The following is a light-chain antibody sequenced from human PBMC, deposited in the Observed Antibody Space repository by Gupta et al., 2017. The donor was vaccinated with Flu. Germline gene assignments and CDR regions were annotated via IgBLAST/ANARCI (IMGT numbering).Light chain of an antibody. CDR1: SSDVGGYNF. CDR3: SSYAGSNTYV. CDR2: EVN. J-gene: IGLJ1*01. V-gene: IGLV2-8*01. Sequence: QSALTQPPSASGSLGQSVTISCTGTSSDVGGYNFVSWYQQHPGKAPKVMIYEVNKRPSGVPDRFSGSKSGNTASLTVSGRQAEDEADYYCSSYAGSNTYVFGSGTKVTVL.